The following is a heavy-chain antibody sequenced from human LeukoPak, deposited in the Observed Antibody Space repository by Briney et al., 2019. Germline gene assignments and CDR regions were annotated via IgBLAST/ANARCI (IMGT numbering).Heavy chain of an antibody. V-gene: IGHV4-31*03. CDR3: ARSYCSSTSCSPYYYYMDV. CDR1: GGSISSGGYY. D-gene: IGHD2-2*01. J-gene: IGHJ6*03. Sequence: SETLSPTCTVSGGSISSGGYYWSWIRQHPEKGLEWIGYIYYSGSTYYNPSLKSRVTISVDTSKNQFSLKLSSVTAADTAVYYCARSYCSSTSCSPYYYYMDVWGKGTTVTVSS. CDR2: IYYSGST.